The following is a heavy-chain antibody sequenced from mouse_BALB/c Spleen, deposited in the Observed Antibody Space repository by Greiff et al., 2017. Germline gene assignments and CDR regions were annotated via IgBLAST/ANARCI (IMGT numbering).Heavy chain of an antibody. Sequence: VQLQQSGAELVKPGASVKLSCTASGFNIKDTYMHWVKQRPEQGLEWIGRIDPANGNTKYDPKFQGKATITADTSSNTAYLQLSCLTSEDTAVYYSARATTHYIDYWGQGTTLTVSS. CDR1: GFNIKDTY. J-gene: IGHJ2*01. D-gene: IGHD1-1*01. CDR2: IDPANGNT. V-gene: IGHV14-3*02. CDR3: ARATTHYIDY.